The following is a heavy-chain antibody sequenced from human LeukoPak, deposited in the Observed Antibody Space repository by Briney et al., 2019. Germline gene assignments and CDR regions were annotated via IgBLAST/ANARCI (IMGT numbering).Heavy chain of an antibody. V-gene: IGHV1-18*01. CDR3: ARGRTSGAEPGTWNFVY. CDR1: GYNFINYG. CDR2: ISVYNGKT. Sequence: ASVKVSCKTSGYNFINYGITWVRQAPGQGLEWMGWISVYNGKTNYAQKVQGRVTLTTDTSTSTAYMELSSLRSEDTAVYYCARGRTSGAEPGTWNFVYWGQGTLVTVSS. J-gene: IGHJ4*02. D-gene: IGHD6-13*01.